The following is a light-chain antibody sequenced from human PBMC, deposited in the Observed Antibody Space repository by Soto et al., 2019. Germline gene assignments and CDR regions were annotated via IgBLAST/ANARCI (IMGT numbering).Light chain of an antibody. CDR2: EDS. V-gene: IGLV2-23*01. CDR1: SSDVGNYNL. Sequence: QSVLTQPASVSGSPGQSITISCTGTSSDVGNYNLVSWYQQHPGKAPKLMIYEDSKRPSGVSNRFSGSKSGSTASLTFSGLQAEDEADYYCCSYAGSGTYVFGTGTKAPS. J-gene: IGLJ1*01. CDR3: CSYAGSGTYV.